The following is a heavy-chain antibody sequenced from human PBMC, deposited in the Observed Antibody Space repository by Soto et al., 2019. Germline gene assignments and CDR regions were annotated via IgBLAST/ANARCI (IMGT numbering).Heavy chain of an antibody. V-gene: IGHV1-8*01. CDR1: GYTFTSYD. CDR3: ASAHVLRYFDWSTDAFDI. J-gene: IGHJ3*02. Sequence: ASVKVSCKASGYTFTSYDINWVRQATGRGLEWMGWMNPNSGNTGYAQKFQGRVTMTRNTSISTAYMELSSLRSEDTAVYYCASAHVLRYFDWSTDAFDIWGQGTMVTVSS. D-gene: IGHD3-9*01. CDR2: MNPNSGNT.